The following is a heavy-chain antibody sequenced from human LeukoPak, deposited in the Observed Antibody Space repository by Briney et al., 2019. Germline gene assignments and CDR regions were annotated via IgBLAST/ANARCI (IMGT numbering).Heavy chain of an antibody. Sequence: ASVKVSCKASGYTFTSYNITWVRQAPGQGLEWMGWISTYNGNTNYAQKFQGRVTMTTDTSTSTAYMELRSLRSDDTAVYYCARDAGAYYYDSSGYWYFDYWGQGTLVTVSS. CDR1: GYTFTSYN. CDR2: ISTYNGNT. J-gene: IGHJ4*02. V-gene: IGHV1-18*01. CDR3: ARDAGAYYYDSSGYWYFDY. D-gene: IGHD3-22*01.